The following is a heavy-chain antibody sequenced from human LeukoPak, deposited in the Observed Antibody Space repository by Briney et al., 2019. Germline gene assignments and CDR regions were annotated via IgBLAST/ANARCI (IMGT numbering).Heavy chain of an antibody. V-gene: IGHV3-11*04. D-gene: IGHD2-21*01. CDR2: ITGSGSTI. CDR1: GFTFSDYD. CDR3: ARQAPVAIVGSDYSDYYYFFDV. J-gene: IGHJ6*03. Sequence: GGSLRLSCAASGFTFSDYDVPWIRQTPGKGLESVSYITGSGSTILYGHSVQGRFTISRDNAKNSLYLQLNSLRAEDTAVYYCARQAPVAIVGSDYSDYYYFFDVWGKGTTVTVSS.